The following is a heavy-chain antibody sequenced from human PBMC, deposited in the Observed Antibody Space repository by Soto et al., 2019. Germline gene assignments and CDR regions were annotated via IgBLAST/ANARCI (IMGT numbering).Heavy chain of an antibody. CDR2: ITASGGTT. CDR1: GFTFSSYS. J-gene: IGHJ6*02. Sequence: EVKLLESGGGLVQPGGSLRLSCAASGFTFSSYSMSWVRQAPGKGLEWVSHITASGGTTYYADSVKGRFTISRDSSRSTLYLQMNSLRAEDTAVYYCARKSRGMDVWGQGTTVTVSS. V-gene: IGHV3-23*01. CDR3: ARKSRGMDV.